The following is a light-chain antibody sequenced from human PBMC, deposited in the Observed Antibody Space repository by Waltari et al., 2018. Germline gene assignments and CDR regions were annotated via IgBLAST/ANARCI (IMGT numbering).Light chain of an antibody. V-gene: IGLV1-40*01. CDR3: QSYDNSPSGVV. J-gene: IGLJ2*01. Sequence: QSVLTQPPSMSGAPGQRVTISCTGSSSNIGAGYDVHLYHQRPGTAPKLLLYGNSYRPSGVPDRFSGSKSGTSASLAITGLQAEDEADYYCQSYDNSPSGVVFGGGTKLTVL. CDR2: GNS. CDR1: SSNIGAGYD.